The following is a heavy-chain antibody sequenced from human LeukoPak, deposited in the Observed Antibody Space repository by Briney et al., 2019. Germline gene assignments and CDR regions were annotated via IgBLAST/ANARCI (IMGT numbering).Heavy chain of an antibody. CDR1: EDSFTNYW. CDR2: IYPGDSET. Sequence: GESLKISCKGSEDSFTNYWIGWVRQMPGKGLEWMGIIYPGDSETTYSPSFQSQVTISADKSISTAYLEWSSLKASDTAMYYCARPKNWNDPYDAFDIWGQGTMVTVSS. J-gene: IGHJ3*02. CDR3: ARPKNWNDPYDAFDI. D-gene: IGHD1-1*01. V-gene: IGHV5-51*01.